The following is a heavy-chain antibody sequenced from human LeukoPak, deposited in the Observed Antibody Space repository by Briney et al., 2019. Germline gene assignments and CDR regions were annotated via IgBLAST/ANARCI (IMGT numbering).Heavy chain of an antibody. V-gene: IGHV3-21*01. CDR2: ISSSSSYI. J-gene: IGHJ6*04. CDR1: GFTFSSYS. Sequence: AGGSLRLSCAASGFTFSSYSMNWVRQAPGKGLEWVSSISSSSSYIYYADSVKGRFTISRDNAKNSLYLQMNSLRAEDTAVYYCAELGITMIGGVWGKGTTVTISS. D-gene: IGHD3-10*02. CDR3: AELGITMIGGV.